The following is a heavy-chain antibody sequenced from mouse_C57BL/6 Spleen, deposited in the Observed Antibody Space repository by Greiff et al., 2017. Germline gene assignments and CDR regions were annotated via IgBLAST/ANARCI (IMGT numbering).Heavy chain of an antibody. CDR2: IYSGDGDT. D-gene: IGHD3-1*01. V-gene: IGHV1-82*01. CDR1: GYAFSSSW. J-gene: IGHJ2*01. Sequence: QVQLQQSGPELVKPGASVKISCKASGYAFSSSWMNWVKQRPGKGLEGIGRIYSGDGDTNYNGKFKGKATLTADKSSSTAYMQLSSLTSEDSAVYFCARWGGSRGYFDYWGQGTTLTVSS. CDR3: ARWGGSRGYFDY.